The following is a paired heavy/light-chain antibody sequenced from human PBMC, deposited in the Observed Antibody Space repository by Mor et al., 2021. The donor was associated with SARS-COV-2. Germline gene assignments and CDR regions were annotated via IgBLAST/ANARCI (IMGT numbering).Heavy chain of an antibody. CDR1: GYTFTSYG. V-gene: IGHV1-18*01. D-gene: IGHD6-19*01. J-gene: IGHJ3*02. CDR2: INGYNDNP. Sequence: QAQLVQSGAEVKKPGASVKVSCKASGYTFTSYGISWVRQAPGQGLEWMGWINGYNDNPVYAREFQGRVTMTTDASTRTASVELRSLTSDDTAVYYCARDLPYSNSWYSDAFDIWGQGTTVTVSS. CDR3: ARDLPYSNSWYSDAFDI.
Light chain of an antibody. J-gene: IGKJ1*01. Sequence: DIQMTQSPSSLSASVGDRVTISCRTSQVISNYLAWFQQRPGKAPRLLVYGAFSLQAGVPSRFSGSGSGTDFTLTISALQLEDSGTYYCLQYNTYPRTSGQGTRVEIK. CDR1: QVISNY. CDR3: LQYNTYPRT. V-gene: IGKV1-16*01. CDR2: GAF.